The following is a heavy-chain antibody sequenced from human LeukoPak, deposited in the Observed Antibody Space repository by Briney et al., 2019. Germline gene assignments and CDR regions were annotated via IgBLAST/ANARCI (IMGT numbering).Heavy chain of an antibody. CDR1: GFTFDDYA. J-gene: IGHJ3*02. CDR2: ISWNSGSI. D-gene: IGHD2-2*01. CDR3: AKDIHGRLSDAFDI. V-gene: IGHV3-9*03. Sequence: PGGSLRLSCAASGFTFDDYAMHWVRQAPGKGLEWVSGISWNSGSIGYADSVKGRFTISRDNAKNSLYLQMNSLRAEDMALYYCAKDIHGRLSDAFDIWGQGTMVTVSS.